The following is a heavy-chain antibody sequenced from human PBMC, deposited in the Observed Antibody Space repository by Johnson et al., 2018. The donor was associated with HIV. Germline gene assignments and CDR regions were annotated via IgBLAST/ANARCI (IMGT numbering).Heavy chain of an antibody. CDR2: VSYDGSER. J-gene: IGHJ3*02. Sequence: QVQLVESGGGLVKPGGSLRLSCAASGFTFSNYAMSWVRQAPGKGLEWVAVVSYDGSERYYADSVKGRFTISRDSSKNTLYLQMNSLRAEDTAVYYCAREWLYDALDIWGQGTMVTVSS. D-gene: IGHD3-22*01. CDR3: AREWLYDALDI. CDR1: GFTFSNYA. V-gene: IGHV3-30*04.